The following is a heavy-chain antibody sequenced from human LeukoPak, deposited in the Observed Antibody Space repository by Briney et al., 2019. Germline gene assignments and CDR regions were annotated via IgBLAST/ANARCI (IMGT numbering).Heavy chain of an antibody. Sequence: GGSLRLSCAVSGITLSNYGMSWVRQAPGKGLEWVAGISDSGGSTNYADSVKGRFTISRDNSKNTLYLQMNSLRAEDTAVYYCAKDRRHYSSGCFQPWGQGTLVTVSS. CDR3: AKDRRHYSSGCFQP. CDR1: GITLSNYG. CDR2: ISDSGGST. V-gene: IGHV3-23*01. D-gene: IGHD6-19*01. J-gene: IGHJ5*02.